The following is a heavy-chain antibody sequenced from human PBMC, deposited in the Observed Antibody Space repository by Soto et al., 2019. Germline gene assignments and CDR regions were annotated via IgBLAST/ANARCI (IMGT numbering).Heavy chain of an antibody. D-gene: IGHD3-9*01. CDR1: GASISSGNYY. J-gene: IGHJ4*02. V-gene: IGHV4-31*03. CDR3: ARDYVILTGYSYFVR. Sequence: QVQLQESGPGLVKPSQTLSLTCTVSGASISSGNYYWSWIRQHPGKGLEWIGHIYYRGSTYYNPSLKRRAIIPVATSKNQFALKLSSVTAADTAVYFCARDYVILTGYSYFVRWGQGTLVTVSS. CDR2: IYYRGST.